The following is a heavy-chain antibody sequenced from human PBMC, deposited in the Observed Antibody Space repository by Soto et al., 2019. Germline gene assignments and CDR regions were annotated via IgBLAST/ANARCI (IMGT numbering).Heavy chain of an antibody. V-gene: IGHV3-30-3*01. Sequence: PGGSLRLSCAASGFTFSSYAMHWVRQAPGKGLEWVAVISYDGSNKYYADSVKGRFTTSRDNSKNTLYLQMNSLRAEDTAVYYCARDIESYWGQGTLVTVSS. CDR3: ARDIESY. J-gene: IGHJ4*02. CDR2: ISYDGSNK. D-gene: IGHD2-15*01. CDR1: GFTFSSYA.